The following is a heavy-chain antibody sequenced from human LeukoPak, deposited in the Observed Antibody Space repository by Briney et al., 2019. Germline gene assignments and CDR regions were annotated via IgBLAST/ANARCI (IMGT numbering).Heavy chain of an antibody. Sequence: ASVKVSCKASGYTFTSYYMHWVRQAPGQGLGWMGIINPSGGSTSYAQKFQGRVTMTRDMSTSTVYMELRSLRSDDTAVYYCARSKAGNWFDPWGQGTLVTVSS. CDR1: GYTFTSYY. CDR2: INPSGGST. J-gene: IGHJ5*02. CDR3: ARSKAGNWFDP. V-gene: IGHV1-46*01. D-gene: IGHD6-13*01.